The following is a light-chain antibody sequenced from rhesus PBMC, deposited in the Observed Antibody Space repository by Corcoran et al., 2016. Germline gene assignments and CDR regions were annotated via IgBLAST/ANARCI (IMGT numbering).Light chain of an antibody. Sequence: GDTVTITCRASQSISSWLAWYQQKPGKAPKLLIYKASSLQRGVPSRFSGCGSGTDFTLTISSLQSEDFATSYCHQSSSSPFTFGPGTKLDIK. CDR2: KAS. J-gene: IGKJ3*01. CDR3: HQSSSSPFT. CDR1: QSISSW. V-gene: IGKV1-22*01.